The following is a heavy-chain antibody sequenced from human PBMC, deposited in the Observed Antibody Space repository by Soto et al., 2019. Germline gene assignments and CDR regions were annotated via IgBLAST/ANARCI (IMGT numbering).Heavy chain of an antibody. CDR1: GFTFSSYW. J-gene: IGHJ4*02. V-gene: IGHV3-74*01. D-gene: IGHD5-12*01. CDR3: ARDVGRSGYENY. CDR2: INTDGTTS. Sequence: GGSLRLSCAASGFTFSSYWMHWVRQAPGKGLAWVSRINTDGTTSSYADSVQGRFTVSRDNTKNTLYLQMNSLRVEDTAVYYCARDVGRSGYENYWGQGTLVTVSS.